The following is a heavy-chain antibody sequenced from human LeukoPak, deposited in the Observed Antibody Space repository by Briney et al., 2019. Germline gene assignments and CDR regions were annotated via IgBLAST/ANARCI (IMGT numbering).Heavy chain of an antibody. V-gene: IGHV3-7*01. CDR1: GFTFSSYW. CDR3: ARVFWGSSIWFDP. CDR2: IKQDGSEK. Sequence: PGGSLRLPCAASGFTFSSYWMSWVRQAPGKGLEWVANIKQDGSEKYYVDSVKGRFTISRDNAKNSLYLQMNSLRAEDTAVYYCARVFWGSSIWFDPWGQGTLVTVSS. J-gene: IGHJ5*02. D-gene: IGHD6-6*01.